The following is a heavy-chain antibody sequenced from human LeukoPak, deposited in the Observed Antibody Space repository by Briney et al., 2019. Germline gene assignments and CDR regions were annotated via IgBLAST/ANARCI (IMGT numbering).Heavy chain of an antibody. J-gene: IGHJ4*02. V-gene: IGHV4-59*01. CDR3: ARGPYYSDSSGYYPFDY. D-gene: IGHD3-22*01. CDR1: GVSISSYY. CDR2: IYYSGST. Sequence: PSETLSLTCTASGVSISSYYWSWIRQPPGKGLEWIGYIYYSGSTNYNPSLKSRVTISLDTSKQHFSLRLSSVTAADTAVYYCARGPYYSDSSGYYPFDYWGQGTLVTVSS.